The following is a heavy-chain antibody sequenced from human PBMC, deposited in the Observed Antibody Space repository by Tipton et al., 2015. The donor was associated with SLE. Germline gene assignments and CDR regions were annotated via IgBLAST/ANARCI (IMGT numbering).Heavy chain of an antibody. J-gene: IGHJ4*02. D-gene: IGHD3-3*01. CDR2: IYASGST. CDR1: GGSLSSYY. CDR3: ARGRRYDFWSGYYNPPTFDY. Sequence: TLSLTCTVSGGSLSSYYWSWIRQPAGKGLEWIGRIYASGSTEYNPSLKSRVTISVDTSKNQFSLKLSSVTAADTAVYYCARGRRYDFWSGYYNPPTFDYWGQGTLVIVSS. V-gene: IGHV4-4*07.